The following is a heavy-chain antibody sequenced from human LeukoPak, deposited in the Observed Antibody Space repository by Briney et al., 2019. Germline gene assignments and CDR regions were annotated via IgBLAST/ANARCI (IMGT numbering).Heavy chain of an antibody. D-gene: IGHD6-6*01. Sequence: GGSLRLSCAASGFTFSSYSMNWVRQAPGKGLEWVSSISSSSSYIYYADSVKGRFTISRDNAKTSLYLQMNSLRAEDTAVYYCARDIFQTSSIAARSPGDYWGQGTLVTVSS. J-gene: IGHJ4*02. CDR1: GFTFSSYS. V-gene: IGHV3-21*01. CDR2: ISSSSSYI. CDR3: ARDIFQTSSIAARSPGDY.